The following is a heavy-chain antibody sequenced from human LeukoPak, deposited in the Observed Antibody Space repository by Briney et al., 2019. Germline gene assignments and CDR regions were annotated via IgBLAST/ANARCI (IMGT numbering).Heavy chain of an antibody. V-gene: IGHV3-21*01. CDR1: GFTFSSYS. Sequence: GGSLRLSCAASGFTFSSYSMNWVRQAPGKGLEWVSSISSSSSYIYYADSVKGRFTISRDNAKNSLYLQMNSLRAEDTAVYYCATSGGYDPFFDYWGQGTLVTVSS. CDR3: ATSGGYDPFFDY. D-gene: IGHD5-12*01. CDR2: ISSSSSYI. J-gene: IGHJ4*02.